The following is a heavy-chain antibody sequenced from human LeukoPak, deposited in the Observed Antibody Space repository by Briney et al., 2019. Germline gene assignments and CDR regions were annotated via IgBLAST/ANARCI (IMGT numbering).Heavy chain of an antibody. D-gene: IGHD1-26*01. CDR3: ARHAIYSGDYSYWFDP. CDR1: GGSISSYY. Sequence: SETLSLTCTVSGGSISSYYWSWIRQPPGKGLEWIAYIYYNGNINYNPSLRSRASISLDTSKNLRSLRLSSVTAADTAVYYCARHAIYSGDYSYWFDPWGLGSLVTVSS. V-gene: IGHV4-59*08. J-gene: IGHJ5*02. CDR2: IYYNGNI.